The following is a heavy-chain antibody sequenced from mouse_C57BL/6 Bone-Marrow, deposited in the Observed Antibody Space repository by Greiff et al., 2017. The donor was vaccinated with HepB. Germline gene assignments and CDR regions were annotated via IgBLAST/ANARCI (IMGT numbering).Heavy chain of an antibody. V-gene: IGHV10-3*01. Sequence: EVQLVESGGGLVQPKGSLKLSCAASGFTFNTYAMHWVRQAPGKGLEWVARIRSKSSNYATYYADSVKDRFTISRDDSQSMLYLQMNNLKTEDTAMYYCVRELGLRRGAWFAYWGQGTLVTVSA. CDR2: IRSKSSNYAT. D-gene: IGHD2-2*01. CDR3: VRELGLRRGAWFAY. J-gene: IGHJ3*01. CDR1: GFTFNTYA.